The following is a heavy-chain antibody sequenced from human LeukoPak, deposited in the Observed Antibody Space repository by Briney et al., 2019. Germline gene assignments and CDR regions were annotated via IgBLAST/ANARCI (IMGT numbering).Heavy chain of an antibody. V-gene: IGHV3-21*01. CDR3: ARRIAAAGTYQLGFDY. D-gene: IGHD6-13*01. CDR2: ISSSSSYI. J-gene: IGHJ4*02. Sequence: NPGGSLRLSCAASGFTFSSYSMNWVRQAPGKGLEWVSSISSSSSYIYYADSVKGRFTISRDNAKNSLYLQMNSLRAEDTAVYYCARRIAAAGTYQLGFDYWGQGTLVTVSS. CDR1: GFTFSSYS.